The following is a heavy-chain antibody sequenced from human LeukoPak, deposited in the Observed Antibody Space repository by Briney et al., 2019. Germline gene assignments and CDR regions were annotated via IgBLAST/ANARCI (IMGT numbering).Heavy chain of an antibody. CDR2: ISAYNGNT. J-gene: IGHJ4*02. V-gene: IGHV1-18*01. CDR3: ARDRGNTIFGVVNDFDY. CDR1: GYTFTSYG. Sequence: GASVKVSCKASGYTFTSYGINWVRQAPGQGLEWMGWISAYNGNTNYAQKLQGRVTMTTDTSTSTAYMELRSLRSDDTAVYYCARDRGNTIFGVVNDFDYWGQGTLVTVSS. D-gene: IGHD3-3*01.